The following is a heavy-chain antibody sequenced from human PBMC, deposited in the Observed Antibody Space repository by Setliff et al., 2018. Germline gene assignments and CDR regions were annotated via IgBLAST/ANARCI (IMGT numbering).Heavy chain of an antibody. V-gene: IGHV3-23*01. CDR3: AKDSLSGWSAVDY. CDR1: GFTFSSYA. J-gene: IGHJ4*02. CDR2: ISASGDTT. Sequence: GGSLRLSCAASGFTFSSYAITWVRQAPGKGLEWVSIISASGDTTYYADSVKGRFTISRDNSKNTLYLQMNSLRAEDTAVYYCAKDSLSGWSAVDYWGQGTLVSVSS. D-gene: IGHD6-19*01.